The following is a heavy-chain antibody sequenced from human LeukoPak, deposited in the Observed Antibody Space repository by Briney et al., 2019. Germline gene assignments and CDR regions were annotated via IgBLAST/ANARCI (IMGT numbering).Heavy chain of an antibody. V-gene: IGHV3-23*01. D-gene: IGHD3-22*01. CDR1: GFTFYMYA. CDR2: MCGTAGCT. CDR3: AKDRPNYYGSNGHYYKLNGDC. J-gene: IGHJ4*02. Sequence: RGSLRLSCQASGFTFYMYAMSWVRQAPGKGLEWVASMCGTAGCTFYPDSVKGRFTISRDNSDNTLYLQMNSLRAEDTAVYYCAKDRPNYYGSNGHYYKLNGDCWGQGTLVTVSS.